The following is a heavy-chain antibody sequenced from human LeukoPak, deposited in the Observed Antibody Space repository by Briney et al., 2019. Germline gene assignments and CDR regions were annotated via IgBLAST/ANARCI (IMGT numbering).Heavy chain of an antibody. V-gene: IGHV4-38-2*02. CDR2: CYHSGST. CDR1: GYSISSGYY. J-gene: IGHJ6*03. CDR3: ARSNLDIVVEYYYYYMDV. D-gene: IGHD2-15*01. Sequence: SETLSLTWTVSGYSISSGYYWGWIRQPPGKGLEWVGSCYHSGSTYYNPSLKRRVTISVDTSKNPFSMKLRSVTAADTAVYYCARSNLDIVVEYYYYYMDVWGKGTTVTVSS.